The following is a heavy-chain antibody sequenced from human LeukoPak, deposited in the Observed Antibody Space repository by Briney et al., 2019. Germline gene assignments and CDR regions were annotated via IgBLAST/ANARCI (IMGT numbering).Heavy chain of an antibody. J-gene: IGHJ4*02. V-gene: IGHV3-23*01. Sequence: GGTLRLSCAASGFTFSSYGMSWVRQAPGKGLEWVSAISGSGGSTYYADSVKGRFTISRDNSKNTLYLEMNSLRAEDTAVYYCAKDIGSYYDYWGQGILVTVSS. CDR3: AKDIGSYYDY. CDR1: GFTFSSYG. CDR2: ISGSGGST. D-gene: IGHD3-10*01.